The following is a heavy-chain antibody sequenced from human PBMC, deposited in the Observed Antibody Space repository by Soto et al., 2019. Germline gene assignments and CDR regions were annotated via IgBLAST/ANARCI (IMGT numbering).Heavy chain of an antibody. CDR1: GYSISSGYY. D-gene: IGHD3-10*01. Sequence: SETLSLTCAVSGYSISSGYYWGWIRQPPGKGLEWIGSIYHSGSTYYNPSLKSRVTISVDTSKNQFSLKLSSVTATDTAVYYCARVNLWFGESSTDIYGMDVWGQGTTVTVSS. J-gene: IGHJ6*02. CDR3: ARVNLWFGESSTDIYGMDV. V-gene: IGHV4-38-2*01. CDR2: IYHSGST.